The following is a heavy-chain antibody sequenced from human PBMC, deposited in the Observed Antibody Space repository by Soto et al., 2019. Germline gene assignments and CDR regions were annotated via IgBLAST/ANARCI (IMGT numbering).Heavy chain of an antibody. D-gene: IGHD2-15*01. CDR3: ARYCSGGSCYSDHYYYYYYMDV. J-gene: IGHJ6*03. CDR2: INHSGST. V-gene: IGHV4-34*01. Sequence: SETLSLTCAVYGGSFSGYYWSWIRQPPGKGLEWIGEINHSGSTNYNPSLKSRVTISVDTSKNQFSLKLSSVTAADTAVYYCARYCSGGSCYSDHYYYYYYMDVWGKGTTVTVSS. CDR1: GGSFSGYY.